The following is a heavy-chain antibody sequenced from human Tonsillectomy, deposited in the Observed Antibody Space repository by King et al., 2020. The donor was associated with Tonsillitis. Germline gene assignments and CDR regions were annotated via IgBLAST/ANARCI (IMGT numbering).Heavy chain of an antibody. J-gene: IGHJ3*02. Sequence: VQLVESGAEVKKPGESLKISCKGSEYSFTTYWIGWVRQMPGKGLEWMGIIYPGDSDTKYSPSFQGHVTISADKSTSTAYLQWSSLKASDTAMYFCARRPAAADPYLYDAFDIWGQGTVVTVSS. V-gene: IGHV5-51*01. CDR1: EYSFTTYW. CDR2: IYPGDSDT. CDR3: ARRPAAADPYLYDAFDI. D-gene: IGHD6-13*01.